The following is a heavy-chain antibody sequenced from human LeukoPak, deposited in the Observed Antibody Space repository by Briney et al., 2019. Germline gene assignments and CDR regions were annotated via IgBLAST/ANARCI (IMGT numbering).Heavy chain of an antibody. CDR1: GFTFSSYA. CDR2: ISGSGGST. CDR3: AKEYYYDSSAYSNGGGFFEY. V-gene: IGHV3-23*01. Sequence: AGSLRLSCAASGFTFSSYAKSWVRQAPGKGLEWVSAISGSGGSTYYADSVKGRFTISRDNSKNTLYLQMNSLRAADTAVYYCAKEYYYDSSAYSNGGGFFEYWGQGTLVTVSS. D-gene: IGHD3-22*01. J-gene: IGHJ4*02.